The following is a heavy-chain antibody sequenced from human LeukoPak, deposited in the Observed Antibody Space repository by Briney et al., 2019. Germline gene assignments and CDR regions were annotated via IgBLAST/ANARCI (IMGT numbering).Heavy chain of an antibody. CDR3: ARVGRSGWTVDY. CDR2: ISSSSSNI. CDR1: EFDFSTYS. Sequence: GGSLRLSCAASEFDFSTYSIDWVRQAPGKGLEWVSYISSSSSNIYHADSVKGRFTISRDNAKNSLHLQMNSLRAEDTAVYYCARVGRSGWTVDYWGQGTLVTVSS. J-gene: IGHJ4*02. V-gene: IGHV3-48*04. D-gene: IGHD6-19*01.